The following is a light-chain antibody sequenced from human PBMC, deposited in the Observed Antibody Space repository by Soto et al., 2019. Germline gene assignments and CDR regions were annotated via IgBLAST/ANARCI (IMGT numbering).Light chain of an antibody. J-gene: IGLJ2*01. CDR2: KIN. CDR1: SSDVGGYNY. V-gene: IGLV2-8*01. Sequence: QSALTQPPSASGSPGQSVAISCTGTSSDVGGYNYFSWYQQHPGKAPKLMIYKINKRPSGVPVRFSGSKSGTTASLTGSGLQAEDEADYDCSSYAGSVNVFGAGTQLTVL. CDR3: SSYAGSVNV.